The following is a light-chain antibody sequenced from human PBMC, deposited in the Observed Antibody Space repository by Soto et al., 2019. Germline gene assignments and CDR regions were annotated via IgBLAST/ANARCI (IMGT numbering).Light chain of an antibody. Sequence: EIVLTQSPGTLSLSPGEGATLSCRASQSVSSSLLAWFQQKPGQAPRLLIHDVSSRATGIPDRFSGSGSGTDFTLSISRLEPEDFAVYYCHQYGSSPLTFCQGIKLEMK. CDR3: HQYGSSPLT. CDR1: QSVSSSL. V-gene: IGKV3-20*01. CDR2: DVS. J-gene: IGKJ2*01.